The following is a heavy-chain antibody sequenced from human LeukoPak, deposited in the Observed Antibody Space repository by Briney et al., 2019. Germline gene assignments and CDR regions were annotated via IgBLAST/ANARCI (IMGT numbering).Heavy chain of an antibody. CDR2: INPNSGGT. V-gene: IGHV1-2*06. J-gene: IGHJ6*03. Sequence: ASVKVSCKASGYTFTGYYMHWVRQAPGQGLEWMGRINPNSGGTNYAQKFQGRVTMTRDTSISTAYMELSRLRSDDTAVYYCARPYGDYGNYYYYMDVWGKGTTVTVSS. D-gene: IGHD4-17*01. CDR3: ARPYGDYGNYYYYMDV. CDR1: GYTFTGYY.